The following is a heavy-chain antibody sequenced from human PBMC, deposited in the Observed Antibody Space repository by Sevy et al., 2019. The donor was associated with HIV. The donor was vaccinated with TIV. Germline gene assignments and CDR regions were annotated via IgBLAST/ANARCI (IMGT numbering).Heavy chain of an antibody. V-gene: IGHV3-23*01. CDR2: ITISGGNT. D-gene: IGHD3-22*01. Sequence: GSLRLSCAASGFTFSLYAMTWVRQAPGKGLEWVSTITISGGNTYYADSVKGRFTISRDNSKNTQYLQMNSLRAEDTAIYFCAKDHDNNWFDPWGQGTLVTVSS. CDR3: AKDHDNNWFDP. J-gene: IGHJ5*02. CDR1: GFTFSLYA.